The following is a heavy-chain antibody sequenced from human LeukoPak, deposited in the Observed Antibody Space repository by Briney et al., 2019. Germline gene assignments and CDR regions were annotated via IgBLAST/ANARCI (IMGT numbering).Heavy chain of an antibody. V-gene: IGHV4-34*01. J-gene: IGHJ3*02. CDR1: GGSFSGYY. Sequence: SETLSLTCAVYGGSFSGYYWSWIRQPPGKGLEWIGEINHSGSTNYNPSLKSRVTISVDTSKNQFSLKLSSVTAADTAVYYCARGPATVKGGAFDIWGQGTMVTVSS. CDR3: ARGPATVKGGAFDI. D-gene: IGHD4-17*01. CDR2: INHSGST.